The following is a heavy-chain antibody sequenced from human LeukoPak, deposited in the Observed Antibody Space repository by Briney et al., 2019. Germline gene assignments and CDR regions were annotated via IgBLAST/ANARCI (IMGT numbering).Heavy chain of an antibody. CDR2: IYYSGST. Sequence: SETLSLTCTVSGGSISSSSYYWSWIRQPPGKGLEWIGYIYYSGSTNYNPSLKSRVTISVDTSKNQFSLKLSSVTAADTAVYYCARGFWSGYSDNWKYYYYYYYMDVWGKGTTVTVSS. J-gene: IGHJ6*03. CDR3: ARGFWSGYSDNWKYYYYYYYMDV. D-gene: IGHD3-3*01. CDR1: GGSISSSSYY. V-gene: IGHV4-61*01.